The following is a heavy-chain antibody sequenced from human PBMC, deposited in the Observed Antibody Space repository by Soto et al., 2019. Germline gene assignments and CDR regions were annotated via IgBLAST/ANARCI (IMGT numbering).Heavy chain of an antibody. CDR3: ARDCSSTSCYTTGGFDY. CDR2: ISSSGSTI. D-gene: IGHD2-2*02. V-gene: IGHV3-11*01. CDR1: GFTFSDYY. Sequence: QVQLVESGGGLVKPGGSLRLSCAASGFTFSDYYMSWIRQAPGKGLEWVSYISSSGSTIYYADSVKGRFTISRDNAKNSLYLQMNSPRAEDTAVYYCARDCSSTSCYTTGGFDYWGQGTLVTVSS. J-gene: IGHJ4*02.